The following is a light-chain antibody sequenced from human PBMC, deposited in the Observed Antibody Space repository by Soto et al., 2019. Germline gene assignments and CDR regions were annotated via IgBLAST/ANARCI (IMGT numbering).Light chain of an antibody. CDR3: QQYNNWPPGT. J-gene: IGKJ1*01. CDR1: QSVSGN. CDR2: DAS. V-gene: IGKV3-15*01. Sequence: EIVMTQSPATLSVSPGEGATLSCRASQSVSGNLAWYQQKPGQAPRLLIYDASTRATGIPARFSGSGSGTECPLTSSGLQSEDVAVYYCQQYNNWPPGTFGQGPKVEIK.